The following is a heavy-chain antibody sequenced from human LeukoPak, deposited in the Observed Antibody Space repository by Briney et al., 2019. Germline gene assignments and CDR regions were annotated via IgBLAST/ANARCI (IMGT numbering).Heavy chain of an antibody. D-gene: IGHD3-10*01. Sequence: SETLSLTCAVYGGSFSGYYWSWIRQPPGKGLKWIGEINHSGSTNYNPSLKSRVTISVDTSKNQFSLKLSSVTAADTAVYYCARAGVTMVRGRDGMDVWGKGTTVTVSS. CDR2: INHSGST. CDR1: GGSFSGYY. CDR3: ARAGVTMVRGRDGMDV. J-gene: IGHJ6*04. V-gene: IGHV4-34*01.